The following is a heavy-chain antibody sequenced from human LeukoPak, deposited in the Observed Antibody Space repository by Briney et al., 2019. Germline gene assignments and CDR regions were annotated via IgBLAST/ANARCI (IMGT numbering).Heavy chain of an antibody. CDR3: ARESYGDYVIDP. V-gene: IGHV3-33*08. J-gene: IGHJ5*02. CDR2: IWYDGSNK. D-gene: IGHD4-17*01. CDR1: GFTFSSYW. Sequence: GGSLRLSCAASGFTFSSYWMNWVRQAPGKGLEWVAVIWYDGSNKYYADSVKGLFTISRDNSKNTLYLQMNSLRAEDTAVYYCARESYGDYVIDPWGQGTLVTVSS.